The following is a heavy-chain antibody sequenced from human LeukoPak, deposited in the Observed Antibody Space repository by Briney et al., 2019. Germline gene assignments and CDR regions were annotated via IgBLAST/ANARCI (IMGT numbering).Heavy chain of an antibody. CDR3: ARSSRWFGDAFDI. Sequence: PGGSLRLSCAASGFTFSDYYMSWIRQAPGKGLEWIGYVFYSGSTNYNPSLRSRVTISVDTSKNQFSLKLSSVTAADTAVYYCARSSRWFGDAFDIWGQGTMVTVSS. CDR1: GFTFSDYY. V-gene: IGHV4-59*01. J-gene: IGHJ3*02. CDR2: VFYSGST. D-gene: IGHD6-13*01.